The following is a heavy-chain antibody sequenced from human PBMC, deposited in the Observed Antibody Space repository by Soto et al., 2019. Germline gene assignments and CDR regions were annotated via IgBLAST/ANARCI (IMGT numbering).Heavy chain of an antibody. J-gene: IGHJ4*02. CDR3: AGDRAAGGY. CDR1: GFSFSDFE. Sequence: EVQLVESGGGLAQPGGSLRLSCVASGFSFSDFEMNWVRQAPGKGLGWVAYISSGGSTTHYADSVRGRFTVSRDNARKPLYLQMTTLTVVDTALYYCAGDRAAGGYWGQGTLGTVSS. CDR2: ISSGGSTT. V-gene: IGHV3-48*03. D-gene: IGHD6-13*01.